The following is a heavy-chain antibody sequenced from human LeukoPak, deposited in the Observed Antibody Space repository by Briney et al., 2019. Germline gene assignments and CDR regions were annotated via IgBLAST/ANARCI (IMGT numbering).Heavy chain of an antibody. D-gene: IGHD3-3*01. CDR2: IKTDGSEK. CDR1: GFTFSNYW. Sequence: GGCLRLSCAASGFTFSNYWMSWVRQAPGKGLEWVANIKTDGSEKYYVDSMKGRFTISRDNAKTSLYLQMNSLRAEDTAVYYCARYDFWSGYFFDYWGQGTLVTVSS. V-gene: IGHV3-7*01. CDR3: ARYDFWSGYFFDY. J-gene: IGHJ4*02.